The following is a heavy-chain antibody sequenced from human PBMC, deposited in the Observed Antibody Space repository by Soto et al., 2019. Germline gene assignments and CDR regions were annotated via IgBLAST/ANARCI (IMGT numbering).Heavy chain of an antibody. V-gene: IGHV3-7*03. CDR2: IKQDGSEK. J-gene: IGHJ4*02. CDR1: GFTFDYYW. CDR3: ARDPRYSYGGGYCDH. D-gene: IGHD5-18*01. Sequence: EVQLVESGGGLVQPGGSLRLSCAVSGFTFDYYWMSWVRQAPGKGLEWVANIKQDGSEKNYVGSVKGRFSISRDNAKNTLYLEMNSLRAEVTAVYYCARDPRYSYGGGYCDHWGQGTLVTVSS.